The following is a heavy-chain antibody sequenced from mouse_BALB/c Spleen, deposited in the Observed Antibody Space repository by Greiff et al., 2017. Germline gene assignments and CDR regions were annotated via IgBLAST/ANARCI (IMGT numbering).Heavy chain of an antibody. J-gene: IGHJ4*01. V-gene: IGHV5-4*02. CDR1: GFTFSDYY. CDR2: ISDGGSYT. Sequence: EVKVVESGGGLVKPGGSLKLSCAASGFTFSDYYMYWVRQTPEKRLEWVATISDGGSYTYYPDSVKGRFTISRDNAKNNLYLQMSSLKSEDTAMYYCARGGVTTAMDYWGQGTSVTVSS. CDR3: ARGGVTTAMDY. D-gene: IGHD2-2*01.